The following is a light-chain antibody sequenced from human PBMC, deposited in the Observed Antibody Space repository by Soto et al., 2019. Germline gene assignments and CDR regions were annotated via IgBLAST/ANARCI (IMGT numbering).Light chain of an antibody. CDR3: QQYNIWGT. Sequence: ASVGDRVTITFRASQSISSWLAWYQQKPGKAPKLLIYDASSLESGVPSRFSGSGSGTEFTLTISSLQPDDFATYYCQQYNIWGTFGQRTRLEIK. J-gene: IGKJ5*01. CDR2: DAS. V-gene: IGKV1-5*01. CDR1: QSISSW.